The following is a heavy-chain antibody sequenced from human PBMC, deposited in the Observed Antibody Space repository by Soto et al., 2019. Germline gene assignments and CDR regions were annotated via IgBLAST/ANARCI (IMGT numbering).Heavy chain of an antibody. V-gene: IGHV3-43*01. D-gene: IGHD6-19*01. CDR3: AKGLYSSGWYVPNNYYYGMDV. CDR2: ISWDGGST. Sequence: EVQLVESGGVVVQPGGSLRLSCAASGFTFDDYTMHWVRQAPGKGLEWVSLISWDGGSTYYADSVKGRFTISRDNSKNSLYLQMNSLRTEDTALYYCAKGLYSSGWYVPNNYYYGMDVWGQGTTVTVSS. J-gene: IGHJ6*02. CDR1: GFTFDDYT.